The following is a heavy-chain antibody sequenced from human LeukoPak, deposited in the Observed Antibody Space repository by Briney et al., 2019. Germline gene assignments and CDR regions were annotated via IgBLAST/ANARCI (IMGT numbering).Heavy chain of an antibody. Sequence: SGGSLRLSCAASGFTFSSYSMNWVRQAPGKGLEWVSSISSSSSYIYYADSVKGRFTISRDNAKNSLYLQMNSLRAEDTAVYYCERDQRYSSSPTDYWGQGTLVTVSS. V-gene: IGHV3-21*01. J-gene: IGHJ4*02. D-gene: IGHD6-13*01. CDR3: ERDQRYSSSPTDY. CDR1: GFTFSSYS. CDR2: ISSSSSYI.